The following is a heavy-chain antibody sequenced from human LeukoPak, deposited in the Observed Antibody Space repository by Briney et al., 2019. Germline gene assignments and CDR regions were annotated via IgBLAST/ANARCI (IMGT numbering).Heavy chain of an antibody. J-gene: IGHJ5*02. CDR2: IETSGST. Sequence: SETLSLTCTVSGGSISSGRYYWSWIRQPAGKGLEWIGRIETSGSTKYNPSLNSRVTISVDTSKNQFSLKLSAVTAADTAVYYCAKYHVLNPVVNWFDPWGQGTLVTVSS. D-gene: IGHD2-2*01. V-gene: IGHV4-61*02. CDR3: AKYHVLNPVVNWFDP. CDR1: GGSISSGRYY.